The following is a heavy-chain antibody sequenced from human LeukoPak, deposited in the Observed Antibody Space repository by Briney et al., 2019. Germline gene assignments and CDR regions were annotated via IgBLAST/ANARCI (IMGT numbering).Heavy chain of an antibody. Sequence: PSETLSLTCTVSGGSISSYYWSWIRQPPGKGLEWIGYIYYSGSTNYSPSLKSRVTISVDTSKNQFSLKLSSVTAADTAVYYCASQGLYYGSARFDYWGQGTLVTVSS. CDR3: ASQGLYYGSARFDY. CDR1: GGSISSYY. V-gene: IGHV4-59*08. D-gene: IGHD3-10*01. CDR2: IYYSGST. J-gene: IGHJ4*02.